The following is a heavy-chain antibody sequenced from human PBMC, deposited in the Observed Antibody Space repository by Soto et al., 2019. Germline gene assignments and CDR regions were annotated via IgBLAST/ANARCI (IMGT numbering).Heavy chain of an antibody. Sequence: QVQLQESGPGLVKPSETLSLTCTVSGDSVSSDNYYWTWIRQPPGKGLEWIGYIYSSGSTNYNPSLKSRVTIPLDTSSNQFSLKLPSVTAGDTAVYYCARDIRGYSRAFDYWGQGTLVTVSS. CDR3: ARDIRGYSRAFDY. D-gene: IGHD5-18*01. J-gene: IGHJ4*02. CDR2: IYSSGST. V-gene: IGHV4-61*01. CDR1: GDSVSSDNYY.